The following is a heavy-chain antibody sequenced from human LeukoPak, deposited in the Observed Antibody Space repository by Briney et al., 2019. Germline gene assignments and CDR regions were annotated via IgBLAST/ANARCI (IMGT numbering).Heavy chain of an antibody. CDR2: INPNSGGT. J-gene: IGHJ4*02. D-gene: IGHD2-2*01. V-gene: IGHV1-2*02. CDR3: AREELSGSSTSCCSGLGY. CDR1: EYTFSDYY. Sequence: ASVKVSCKASEYTFSDYYMHWVRQAPGQGLEWMGWINPNSGGTNYAQKFQGRVTMTRDTSISTASMELSRLRSDDTAVYYCAREELSGSSTSCCSGLGYWGQGALVTVSS.